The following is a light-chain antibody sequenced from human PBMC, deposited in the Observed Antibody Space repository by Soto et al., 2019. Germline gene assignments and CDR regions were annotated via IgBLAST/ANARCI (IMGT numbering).Light chain of an antibody. J-gene: IGKJ2*02. CDR3: QQYGSSPRT. V-gene: IGKV3-20*01. CDR1: QSVRSSY. Sequence: EIVLTQSTGTLSLSPGERATLSCRASQSVRSSYLAWYQQKTGQAPRLLIYGSSSRATGIPDRFSGSGSGTDFTLSISRLEPEDLAVYYCQQYGSSPRTFGQGTKLEIK. CDR2: GSS.